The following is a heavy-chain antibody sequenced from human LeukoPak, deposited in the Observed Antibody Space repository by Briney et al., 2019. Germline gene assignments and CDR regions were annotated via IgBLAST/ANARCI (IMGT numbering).Heavy chain of an antibody. CDR2: INPNSGGT. CDR3: ARSGVAGNYYYYMDV. J-gene: IGHJ6*03. Sequence: ASVKVSCKASGYTFTGYYMHWVRQTPGQGLEWMGWINPNSGGTNYAQKFQGRVTMTRDTSISTAYMELSRLRSDDTAVYYCARSGVAGNYYYYMDVWGKGTTVTISS. CDR1: GYTFTGYY. V-gene: IGHV1-2*02. D-gene: IGHD6-19*01.